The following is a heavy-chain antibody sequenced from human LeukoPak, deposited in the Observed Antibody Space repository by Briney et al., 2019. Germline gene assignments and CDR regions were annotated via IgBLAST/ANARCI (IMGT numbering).Heavy chain of an antibody. D-gene: IGHD2-2*01. V-gene: IGHV1-69-2*01. CDR2: VDPEDGET. J-gene: IGHJ4*02. CDR3: ATGDLVVPAN. Sequence: ASVKVSCKASGYTFTGYYMHWVQQAPGKGLEWMGLVDPEDGETIYAEKFQGRVTITADTSTDTAYMELSSLRSEDTAVYYCATGDLVVPANWGQGTLVTVSS. CDR1: GYTFTGYY.